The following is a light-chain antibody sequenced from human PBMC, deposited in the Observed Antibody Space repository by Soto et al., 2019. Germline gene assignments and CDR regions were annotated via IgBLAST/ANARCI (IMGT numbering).Light chain of an antibody. CDR3: ATWDSNLRAVV. J-gene: IGLJ2*01. CDR2: EHN. CDR1: ISNIGVNY. Sequence: QSVLTQPPSVSAAPGLKVTISCSGSISNIGVNYVSWYQQVPGTAPKLLIYEHNKRPSGIPDRFSGSTSGTSATLGITGLQTGDEGDYYCATWDSNLRAVVFGGGTTLTVL. V-gene: IGLV1-51*01.